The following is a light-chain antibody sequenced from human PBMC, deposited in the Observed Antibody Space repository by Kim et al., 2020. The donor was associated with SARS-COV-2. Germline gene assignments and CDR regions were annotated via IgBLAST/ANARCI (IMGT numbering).Light chain of an antibody. CDR3: QQRSNWIFT. CDR1: QGVSSD. J-gene: IGKJ3*01. Sequence: SPGERATLSCRASQGVSSDLAWYQQKPGKAPRLLIYDASNRATGIPARFSGSGSGTDFTLTISSLEPEDFAVYYCQQRSNWIFTFGPGTKVDIK. CDR2: DAS. V-gene: IGKV3-11*01.